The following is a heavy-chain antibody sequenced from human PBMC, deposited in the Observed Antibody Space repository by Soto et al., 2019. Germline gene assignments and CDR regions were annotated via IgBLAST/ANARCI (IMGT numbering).Heavy chain of an antibody. D-gene: IGHD6-6*01. CDR3: GRERSHSSSPYFDY. CDR2: ISYDGSNK. Sequence: QVQLVESGGGVVQPGRSLRLSCAASGFTFSNYAMHWVRQAPGKGRGWVAVISYDGSNKYYADSVKGRFTITRDNSKNTVYLQMNSLRAEDTAVYYCGRERSHSSSPYFDYWGQGTLVTVSS. CDR1: GFTFSNYA. J-gene: IGHJ4*02. V-gene: IGHV3-30-3*01.